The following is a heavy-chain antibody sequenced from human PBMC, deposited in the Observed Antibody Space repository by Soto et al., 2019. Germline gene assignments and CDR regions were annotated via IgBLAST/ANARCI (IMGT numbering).Heavy chain of an antibody. D-gene: IGHD1-26*01. CDR1: GYNFPTYW. J-gene: IGHJ4*02. CDR2: IYPGDSDT. V-gene: IGHV5-51*01. CDR3: ARHVGDHDFFDY. Sequence: HGESLKISCKASGYNFPTYWIGWVRQMPGKGLEWMGIIYPGDSDTKYSPSFQGQVTISADRSISTAYLQWSSLKASDTAMYYCARHVGDHDFFDYWGRGTLVTVSS.